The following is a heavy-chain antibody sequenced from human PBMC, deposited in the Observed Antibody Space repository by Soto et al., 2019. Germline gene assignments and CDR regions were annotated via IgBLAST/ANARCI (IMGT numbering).Heavy chain of an antibody. V-gene: IGHV1-24*01. Sequence: ASVKVSCKVAGYTLTELSMHWVRQAPGKGLEWMGGFDPEDGETIYAQKFQGRVTMTEDTSTDTAYMELSSLRSEDTAVYYCATVQFYMGSENDWFDPWGQGTLVTVSS. CDR1: GYTLTELS. D-gene: IGHD3-10*01. J-gene: IGHJ5*02. CDR2: FDPEDGET. CDR3: ATVQFYMGSENDWFDP.